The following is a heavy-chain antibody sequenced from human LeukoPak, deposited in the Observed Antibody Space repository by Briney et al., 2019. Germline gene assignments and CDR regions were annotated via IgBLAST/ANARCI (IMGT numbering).Heavy chain of an antibody. Sequence: GGSLRLSCAASGFTFSTYARSWVRQPPGRGLEWVSAIGNDGYTIYYADSVKGRYTISRDDAKNTLYLQMDSLRVEDTAKYYCARRVTTATPASFDNWGREPWSPSPQ. CDR3: ARRVTTATPASFDN. J-gene: IGHJ4*02. CDR2: IGNDGYTI. V-gene: IGHV3-23*01. D-gene: IGHD4-17*01. CDR1: GFTFSTYA.